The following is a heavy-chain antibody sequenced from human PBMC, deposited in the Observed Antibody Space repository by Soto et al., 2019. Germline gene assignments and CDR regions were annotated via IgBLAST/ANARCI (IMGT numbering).Heavy chain of an antibody. Sequence: SDPLSLTCTVSGDSVTGGYYYWSWIRQPPGKGLEWIGYIHYSGIANYNPSRKSRVTISVDTSNNQFSLKLSPVTAADTAVYYCARVVQKDGGLLSNYYYGLDVWGQGTPDTVSS. D-gene: IGHD3-10*01. CDR3: ARVVQKDGGLLSNYYYGLDV. CDR1: GDSVTGGYYY. J-gene: IGHJ6*02. V-gene: IGHV4-61*01. CDR2: IHYSGIA.